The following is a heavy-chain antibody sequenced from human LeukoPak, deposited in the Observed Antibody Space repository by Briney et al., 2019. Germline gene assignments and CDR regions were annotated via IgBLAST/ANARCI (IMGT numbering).Heavy chain of an antibody. Sequence: PGGSLRLSCSASGLTFSSYAMHWVRQAPGKGLEYVSVISSNGGNTYYADSVKGRFTISRDNSKNTLFLQMSSPRAEDTAVYYCSSGSSMDVWGQGTTVTVSS. D-gene: IGHD3-22*01. V-gene: IGHV3-64D*06. CDR1: GLTFSSYA. CDR3: SSGSSMDV. CDR2: ISSNGGNT. J-gene: IGHJ6*02.